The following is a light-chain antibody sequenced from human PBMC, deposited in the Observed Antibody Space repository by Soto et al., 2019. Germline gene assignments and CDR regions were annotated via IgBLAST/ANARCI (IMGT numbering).Light chain of an antibody. J-gene: IGKJ2*03. CDR2: LAS. Sequence: DIQMTQSPSSLSASVGDRVTITCRANQDIRNAVAWYQKKPGRAPERLMHLASILQSGAPSRFSGSGSGTEFTLTITGLQPEDFATYYCLQHKSHPYSFGQGTKLE. CDR1: QDIRNA. V-gene: IGKV1-17*01. CDR3: LQHKSHPYS.